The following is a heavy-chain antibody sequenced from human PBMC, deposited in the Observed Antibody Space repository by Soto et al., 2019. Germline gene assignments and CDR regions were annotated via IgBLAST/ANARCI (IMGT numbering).Heavy chain of an antibody. CDR3: ARDLSQSYYYGSEYFDY. V-gene: IGHV1-3*01. Sequence: GASVKVSCKASGYIFTTYALHWVRQAPGQRLEWMGWINAGKGNTKYSQKFQGRVTITRDTSASTAYMELSSLRSEDTAVYYCARDLSQSYYYGSEYFDYWGQGTLVTVSS. D-gene: IGHD3-10*01. J-gene: IGHJ4*02. CDR1: GYIFTTYA. CDR2: INAGKGNT.